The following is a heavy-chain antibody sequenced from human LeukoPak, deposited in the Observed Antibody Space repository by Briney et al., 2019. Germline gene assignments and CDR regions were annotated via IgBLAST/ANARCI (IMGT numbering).Heavy chain of an antibody. D-gene: IGHD3-22*01. J-gene: IGHJ4*02. Sequence: ASVKVSCKVSGYTLTELSMHWVRQAPGKGLEWMGGFDPEDGETIYAQKFQGRVTMTEDTSTDTAYMELSSLRSEDTAVYYCATDVYYDSSGRKGPDYWGQGTLVTVSS. CDR1: GYTLTELS. V-gene: IGHV1-24*01. CDR2: FDPEDGET. CDR3: ATDVYYDSSGRKGPDY.